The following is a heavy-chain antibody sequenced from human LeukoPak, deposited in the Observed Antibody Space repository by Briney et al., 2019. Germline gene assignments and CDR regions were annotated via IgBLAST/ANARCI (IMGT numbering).Heavy chain of an antibody. D-gene: IGHD1-26*01. V-gene: IGHV3-21*01. CDR1: GFTFSSYS. CDR2: ISSSSSYI. Sequence: PGGSLRLSCAASGFTFSSYSMNWVRQSPGRGLEWVSSISSSSSYIYYADSVKGRFTISRDNAKNSLYLQMNSPRAEDTAVYYCARDPIVGASSFDYWGQGTLVTVS. J-gene: IGHJ4*02. CDR3: ARDPIVGASSFDY.